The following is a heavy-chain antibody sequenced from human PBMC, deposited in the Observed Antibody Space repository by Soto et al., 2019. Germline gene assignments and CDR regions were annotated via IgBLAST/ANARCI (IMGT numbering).Heavy chain of an antibody. CDR2: ISSSSSYI. Sequence: GGSLILSCAASGFTFSSYSMNWVRQAPGKGLEWVSSISSSSSYIYYADSVKGRFTISRDNAKNSLYLQMNSLRAEDTAVYYCATDLPARQNYGMDVWGQGTTVTVS. V-gene: IGHV3-21*01. D-gene: IGHD2-2*01. CDR1: GFTFSSYS. CDR3: ATDLPARQNYGMDV. J-gene: IGHJ6*02.